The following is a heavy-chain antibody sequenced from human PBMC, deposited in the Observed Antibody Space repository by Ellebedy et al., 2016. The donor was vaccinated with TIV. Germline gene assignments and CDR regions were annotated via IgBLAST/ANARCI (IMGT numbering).Heavy chain of an antibody. Sequence: ASVKVSXXASGYTFTSYAMHWVRQAPGQRLEWMGWINAGNGNTKYSQKFQGRVTITRDTSASTAYMELSSLRSEDTAVYYCAVMTTEDRDWFDPWGQGTLVTVSS. V-gene: IGHV1-3*01. CDR3: AVMTTEDRDWFDP. J-gene: IGHJ5*02. CDR2: INAGNGNT. D-gene: IGHD4-11*01. CDR1: GYTFTSYA.